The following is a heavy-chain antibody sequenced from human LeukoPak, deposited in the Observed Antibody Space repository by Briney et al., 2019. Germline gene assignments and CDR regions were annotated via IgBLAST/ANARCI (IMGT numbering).Heavy chain of an antibody. CDR3: ATPTLGTIGEYLFDY. D-gene: IGHD1-7*01. CDR1: GYSFTTYW. V-gene: IGHV5-51*01. CDR2: IYPDDSDA. Sequence: GESLKISCKGPGYSFTTYWIGWVRQLPGKGLEWMGIIYPDDSDARYSPSFQGQVTISADKSISTAYLQWSTLKASDTAMYYCATPTLGTIGEYLFDYWGQGTLVTVSS. J-gene: IGHJ4*02.